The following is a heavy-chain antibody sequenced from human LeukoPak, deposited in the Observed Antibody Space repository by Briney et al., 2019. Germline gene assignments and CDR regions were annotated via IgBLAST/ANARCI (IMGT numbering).Heavy chain of an antibody. V-gene: IGHV1-18*01. CDR2: ISAYNGNT. CDR1: GYTFTSYG. D-gene: IGHD3-3*01. CDR3: ARDPYYDFWSGSPYFDY. Sequence: ASVKVSCKASGYTFTSYGIRWVRQAPGQGLEWMGWISAYNGNTNYAQKLQGRVTMTTDTSTSTAYMELRSLRSDDTAVYYCARDPYYDFWSGSPYFDYWGQGTLVTVSS. J-gene: IGHJ4*02.